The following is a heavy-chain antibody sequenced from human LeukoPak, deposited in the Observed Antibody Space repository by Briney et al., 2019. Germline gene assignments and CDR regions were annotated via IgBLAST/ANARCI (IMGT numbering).Heavy chain of an antibody. CDR1: GYTFTGYC. Sequence: ASVKISCKASGYTFTGYCMHWVRQAPGQGLEWMGWINPNSGGTNYAQKFQGRVTMTRDTSISTAYMELSRLRSDDTAVYYCARDFRRGYSYGPFHWFDPWGQGTLVTVSS. D-gene: IGHD5-18*01. CDR2: INPNSGGT. CDR3: ARDFRRGYSYGPFHWFDP. J-gene: IGHJ5*02. V-gene: IGHV1-2*02.